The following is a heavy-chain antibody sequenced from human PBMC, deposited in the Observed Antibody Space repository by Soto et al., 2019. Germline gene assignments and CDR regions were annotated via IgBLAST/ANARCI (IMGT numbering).Heavy chain of an antibody. CDR1: GGSISSGGYY. J-gene: IGHJ4*02. CDR3: ARKGDGTLHDY. Sequence: QVQLQESGPGLVKPSQTLSLTCTVSGGSISSGGYYWSWIRQHPGKGLEWIGHIYYSGTTYYNPSLKSRVTISVDTSKNQFSLKLSSVTAADTAVYYCARKGDGTLHDYWGQGTLVTVSS. CDR2: IYYSGTT. V-gene: IGHV4-31*03.